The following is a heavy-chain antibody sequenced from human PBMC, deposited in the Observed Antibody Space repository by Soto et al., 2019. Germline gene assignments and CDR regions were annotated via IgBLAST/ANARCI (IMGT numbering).Heavy chain of an antibody. CDR1: GGTFSSYT. Sequence: QVQLVQSGAEVKKPGSSVKVSCKASGGTFSSYTISWVRQAPGQGLEWMGRIIPILGIANYALKFQGRVTITADISTSTAYMELSSLRSEATAVYYCARCKYCSGGSCYVWFDPWGQGTLVIVSS. D-gene: IGHD2-15*01. CDR3: ARCKYCSGGSCYVWFDP. V-gene: IGHV1-69*02. J-gene: IGHJ5*02. CDR2: IIPILGIA.